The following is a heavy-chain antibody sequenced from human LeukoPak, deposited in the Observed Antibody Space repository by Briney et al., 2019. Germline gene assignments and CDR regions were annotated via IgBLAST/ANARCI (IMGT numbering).Heavy chain of an antibody. CDR1: GGSISIGSYY. J-gene: IGHJ4*02. CDR3: ARDQGYSNYY. V-gene: IGHV4-61*02. D-gene: IGHD4-11*01. CDR2: IYTSGIT. Sequence: PSETLSLTCTVSGGSISIGSYYWSWIRQPAGKGLEWIGRIYTSGITNYNPSLKSRVTISVNTSKHQFSLKLSSVTAADTAVYYCARDQGYSNYYWGQGTLVTVSS.